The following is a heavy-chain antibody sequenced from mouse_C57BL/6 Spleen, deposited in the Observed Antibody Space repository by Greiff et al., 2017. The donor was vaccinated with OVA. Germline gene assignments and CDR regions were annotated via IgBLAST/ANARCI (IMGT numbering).Heavy chain of an antibody. J-gene: IGHJ3*01. V-gene: IGHV1-26*01. CDR1: GYTFTDYY. D-gene: IGHD1-1*01. CDR2: INPNNGGT. CDR3: ARWAYGSQAWFAY. Sequence: EVQLQQSGPELVKPGASVKISCKASGYTFTDYYMNWVKQSHGKSLEWIGDINPNNGGTSYNQKFKGKATLTVDKSSSTAYMELRSLTSEDSAVYYCARWAYGSQAWFAYWGQGTLVTVSA.